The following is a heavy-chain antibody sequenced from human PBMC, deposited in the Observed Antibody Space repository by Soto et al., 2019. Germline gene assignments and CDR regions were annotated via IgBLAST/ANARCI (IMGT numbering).Heavy chain of an antibody. CDR1: GFTFSSYS. CDR3: ARVVYSGYETLWLVDY. CDR2: ISSSSSYI. Sequence: GGSLRLSCAASGFTFSSYSMNWVRQAPGKGLEWVSSISSSSSYIYYADSVKGRFTISRDNAKNSLYLQMNSLRAEDTAVYYCARVVYSGYETLWLVDYWGQGTLVTVSS. D-gene: IGHD5-12*01. J-gene: IGHJ4*02. V-gene: IGHV3-21*01.